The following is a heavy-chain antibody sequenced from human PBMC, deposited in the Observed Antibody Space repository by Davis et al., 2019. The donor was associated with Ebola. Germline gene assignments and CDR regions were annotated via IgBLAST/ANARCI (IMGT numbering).Heavy chain of an antibody. CDR2: IWYDGSRN. CDR3: AVPDCSGANCYSVYIKN. D-gene: IGHD2-15*01. CDR1: GFNFRSYG. Sequence: GESLKISCAASGFNFRSYGMHWVRQAPDKGLEWVAVIWYDGSRNYYGDSVKGRFTISRDNSNNLLYLQMNRLRAEDTAVYYCAVPDCSGANCYSVYIKNWGQGTLVTVSS. V-gene: IGHV3-33*01. J-gene: IGHJ4*02.